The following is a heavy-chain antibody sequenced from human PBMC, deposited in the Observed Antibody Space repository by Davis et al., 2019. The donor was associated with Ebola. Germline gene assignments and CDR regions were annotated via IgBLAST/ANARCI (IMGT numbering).Heavy chain of an antibody. V-gene: IGHV3-48*03. CDR1: GFTFSSYE. CDR3: ARELTPYSNYDY. D-gene: IGHD4-11*01. CDR2: ISSSGSTI. Sequence: PGGSLRLSCAASGFTFSSYEMNWVRQAPGKGLEWVSYISSSGSTIYYADSVKGRFTISRDNAKNSLYLQMNSLRAEDTAVYYCARELTPYSNYDYWGQGTLVTVSS. J-gene: IGHJ4*02.